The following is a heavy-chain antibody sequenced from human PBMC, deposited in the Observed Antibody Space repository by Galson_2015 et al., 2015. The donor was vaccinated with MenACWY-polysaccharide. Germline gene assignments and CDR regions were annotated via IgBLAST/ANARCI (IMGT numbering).Heavy chain of an antibody. J-gene: IGHJ4*02. V-gene: IGHV1-2*02. D-gene: IGHD1-26*01. CDR2: INPNSGAT. CDR1: GYTFTSYD. CDR3: ARGGGRYRFDY. Sequence: SVKVSCTASGYTFTSYDISWVRQAPGKGLEWMGWINPNSGATTYAQRFQGRVMMTRDTSISTVYMELSSLKSEDTAVYYCARGGGRYRFDYWGQGTLVTVSA.